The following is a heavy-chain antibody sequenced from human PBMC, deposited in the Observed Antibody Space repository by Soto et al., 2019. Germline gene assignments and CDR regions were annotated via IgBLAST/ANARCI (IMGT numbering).Heavy chain of an antibody. D-gene: IGHD6-19*01. Sequence: SETLSLTCTVSGGSISSSSYYWGWIRQPPGKGLEWIGSIYYSGSTYYNPSLKSRVTISVDTSKNQFSLKLSAVTAADTAVYYCARGPSQEGWPWGQGTLVTVSS. J-gene: IGHJ5*02. CDR1: GGSISSSSYY. CDR3: ARGPSQEGWP. V-gene: IGHV4-39*01. CDR2: IYYSGST.